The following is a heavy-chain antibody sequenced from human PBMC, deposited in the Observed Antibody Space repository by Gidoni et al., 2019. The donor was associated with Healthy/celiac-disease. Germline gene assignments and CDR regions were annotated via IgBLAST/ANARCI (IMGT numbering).Heavy chain of an antibody. CDR3: ARDPDSSSSGWWFDP. V-gene: IGHV4-59*01. D-gene: IGHD6-6*01. J-gene: IGHJ5*02. CDR1: GGSLGSYY. Sequence: QVQLQESGPGLVKPSETLYLACTVSGGSLGSYYWSWIRQPPGKGLEWIWYIYYSVSTTYNPSLKSRVTISVDTSKNQFSLTLSSVTAADTAVYYCARDPDSSSSGWWFDPWGQGTLVTVSS. CDR2: IYYSVST.